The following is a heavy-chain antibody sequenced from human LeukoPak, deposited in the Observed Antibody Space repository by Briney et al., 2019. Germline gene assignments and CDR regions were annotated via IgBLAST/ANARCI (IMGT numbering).Heavy chain of an antibody. D-gene: IGHD2-2*01. V-gene: IGHV5-51*01. Sequence: GESLKISXKGSGYSFTSYWIGWVRQMPGKGLEWMGIIYPGDSDTIYSPSFQGQVTISADKSISTAYLQWGSLKASDTAMYYCARRTWSRGYCGSTSCPGNFDYWGQGTLVTVSS. CDR3: ARRTWSRGYCGSTSCPGNFDY. CDR1: GYSFTSYW. J-gene: IGHJ4*02. CDR2: IYPGDSDT.